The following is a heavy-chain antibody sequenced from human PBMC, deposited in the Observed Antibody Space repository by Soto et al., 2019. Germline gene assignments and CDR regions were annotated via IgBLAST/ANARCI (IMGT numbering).Heavy chain of an antibody. J-gene: IGHJ6*02. CDR3: VKDGSSGWPYYYGLDV. V-gene: IGHV3-30*18. Sequence: QVQLVESGGGVVQPGRSLRLSCAASGFTFSSYGMHWVRQAPGKGLEGVAVISYEGSNKYYADSVKGRFTIARDNSKNTLFLHMSSLRAEDTAVYYCVKDGSSGWPYYYGLDVWGQGTSVTVSS. CDR2: ISYEGSNK. D-gene: IGHD6-19*01. CDR1: GFTFSSYG.